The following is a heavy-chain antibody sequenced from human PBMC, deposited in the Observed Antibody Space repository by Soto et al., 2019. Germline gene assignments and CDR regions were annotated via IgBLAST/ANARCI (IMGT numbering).Heavy chain of an antibody. CDR1: GFTFNSHT. CDR3: AREVGATGY. V-gene: IGHV3-48*04. D-gene: IGHD1-26*01. Sequence: EVQLVESGGGLVQPGGSLRLSCVASGFTFNSHTMNWVRQAPGKGLEWLSYISDSSSIIYYADSVKGRFTISRDNAKNSLYLQMNSLRADDTAVYYCAREVGATGYWGQGTLVTVSS. J-gene: IGHJ4*02. CDR2: ISDSSSII.